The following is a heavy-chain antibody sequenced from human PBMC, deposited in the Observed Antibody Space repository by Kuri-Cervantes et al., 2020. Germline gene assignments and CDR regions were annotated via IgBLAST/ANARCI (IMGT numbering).Heavy chain of an antibody. CDR3: ARDDTMVRGIIHNRFDP. J-gene: IGHJ5*02. V-gene: IGHV1-46*01. CDR2: INPSGGST. Sequence: ASVKVSCKASGYTFTSYCMHWVRQAPGQGLEWMGIINPSGGSTSYAQKFQGRVTMTRDTSTSTVYMELRSLRSDDTAVYYCARDDTMVRGIIHNRFDPWGQGTLVTVSS. D-gene: IGHD3-10*01. CDR1: GYTFTSYC.